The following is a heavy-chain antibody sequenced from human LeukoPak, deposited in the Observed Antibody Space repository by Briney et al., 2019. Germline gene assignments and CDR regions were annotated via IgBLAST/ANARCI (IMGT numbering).Heavy chain of an antibody. D-gene: IGHD3-10*01. Sequence: GGSLRLSCAASGFTFSDYSMNWVRQALGKGPEWLSSISGTRNFIYYADSVKGRFTMSRDNAKNSLYLQMNSLRAEDTAVYYCARDGGISRYYYYYMDVWGKGTTVTVSS. CDR3: ARDGGISRYYYYYMDV. CDR2: ISGTRNFI. CDR1: GFTFSDYS. J-gene: IGHJ6*03. V-gene: IGHV3-21*06.